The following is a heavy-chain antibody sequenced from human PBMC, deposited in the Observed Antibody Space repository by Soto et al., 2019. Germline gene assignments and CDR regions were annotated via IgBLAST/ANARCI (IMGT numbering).Heavy chain of an antibody. V-gene: IGHV3-48*02. D-gene: IGHD6-19*01. CDR2: MTSDTKTI. CDR3: ARSVEGLFDY. J-gene: IGHJ4*02. Sequence: EVQLVESGGGLVQPGGSLRLSCAASGFRFNIYSMNWVRQAPGKGLEWAAYMTSDTKTIKYAESVKGRFTISRDNDNYLVYLQMNSLRDEDTAVYYCARSVEGLFDYWGQGTVVTVSA. CDR1: GFRFNIYS.